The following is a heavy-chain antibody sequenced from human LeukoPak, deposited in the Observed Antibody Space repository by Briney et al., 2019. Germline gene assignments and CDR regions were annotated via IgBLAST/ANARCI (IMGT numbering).Heavy chain of an antibody. CDR3: ARTYGSGSYYPPADY. CDR2: IIPIFGTA. D-gene: IGHD3-10*01. CDR1: GGTFSSYA. Sequence: ASVTVSCKASGGTFSSYAISWVRQAPGQGLEWMGGIIPIFGTANYAQKFQGRVTITADESTSTAYMELSSLRSEDTAVYYCARTYGSGSYYPPADYWGQGTLVTVSP. V-gene: IGHV1-69*13. J-gene: IGHJ4*02.